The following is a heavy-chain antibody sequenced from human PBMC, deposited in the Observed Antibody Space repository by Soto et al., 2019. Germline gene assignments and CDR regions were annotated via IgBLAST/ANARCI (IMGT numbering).Heavy chain of an antibody. J-gene: IGHJ5*02. CDR3: AREKYDYVWGSYRLFDP. Sequence: SETLSLTSTVSGGSISSGDYYWSWIRQPPGKGLEWIGYIYYSGSTYYNPSLKSRVTISVDTSKNQFSLKLSSVTAADTAVYYCAREKYDYVWGSYRLFDPWGQGTLVTVSS. V-gene: IGHV4-30-4*01. D-gene: IGHD3-16*02. CDR1: GGSISSGDYY. CDR2: IYYSGST.